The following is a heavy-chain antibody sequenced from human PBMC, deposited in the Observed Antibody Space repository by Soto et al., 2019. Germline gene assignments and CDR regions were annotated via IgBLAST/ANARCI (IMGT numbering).Heavy chain of an antibody. Sequence: QVQLQESGPGLVKPSGTLSLTCAVSGGSISSSNWWSWVRQPPGKGLEWIGEIYHSGSTNYNPSLKSRVTITVDKPRNQFSRKLSSGTAADRAGYYWARDPGTVAGLAYGGQGPRVTVSS. J-gene: IGHJ4*02. CDR1: GGSISSSNW. CDR3: ARDPGTVAGLAY. V-gene: IGHV4-4*02. CDR2: IYHSGST. D-gene: IGHD6-19*01.